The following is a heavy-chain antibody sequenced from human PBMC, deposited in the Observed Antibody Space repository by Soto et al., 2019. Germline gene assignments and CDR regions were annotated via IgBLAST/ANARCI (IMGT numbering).Heavy chain of an antibody. CDR3: ARDAEGYSGYVQSRNAFYI. CDR2: ISSSSSYI. J-gene: IGHJ3*02. CDR1: GFTFSSYS. Sequence: GGSLRLSCAASGFTFSSYSMNWVRQAPGKGLEWVSSISSSSSYIYYADSVRGRFTISRDNAKNSLYLQMNSLRAEDTAVYYCARDAEGYSGYVQSRNAFYIWGQGTMVTVSS. D-gene: IGHD5-12*01. V-gene: IGHV3-21*01.